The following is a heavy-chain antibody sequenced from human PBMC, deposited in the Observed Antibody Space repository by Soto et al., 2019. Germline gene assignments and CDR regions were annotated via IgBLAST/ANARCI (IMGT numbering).Heavy chain of an antibody. CDR2: TTPILGTT. CDR1: GGTLNTYA. V-gene: IGHV1-69*01. Sequence: QVQLVQSGAEVKKPGSSVKVSCKASGGTLNTYAINWVRQAPGQGFEWMGGTTPILGTTDYAQKFQGRLTISADEARNTLYMELRSLTSDDTAVYYCTRSDISDTGDHWGQGTLVVVSS. CDR3: TRSDISDTGDH. J-gene: IGHJ4*02. D-gene: IGHD3-22*01.